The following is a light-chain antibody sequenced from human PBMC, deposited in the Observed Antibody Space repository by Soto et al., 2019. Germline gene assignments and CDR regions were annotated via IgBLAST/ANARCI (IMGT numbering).Light chain of an antibody. Sequence: EIVLTQSPDTLSLSPGERATLSCRASQSFRSSNLAWYQQRPGQAPRLLFSYASTRASGVPDRFSGSGSGTDFTLTISRLEPEDFAVYYFQVYGTSPWTFGQGT. CDR3: QVYGTSPWT. CDR1: QSFRSSN. V-gene: IGKV3-20*01. J-gene: IGKJ1*01. CDR2: YAS.